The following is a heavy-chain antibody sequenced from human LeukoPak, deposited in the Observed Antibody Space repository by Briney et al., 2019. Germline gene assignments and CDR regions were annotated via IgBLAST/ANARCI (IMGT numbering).Heavy chain of an antibody. V-gene: IGHV4-59*01. CDR3: ARGRYDFWSGYLNWYFDL. D-gene: IGHD3-3*01. CDR2: IYYSGST. CDR1: GGSISSYY. Sequence: SETLSLTCTVSGGSISSYYWSWIRQPPGKGLEWIGYIYYSGSTNYNPSLKSRVTISVDTSKNQFSLKLSSVTAADTVVYYCARGRYDFWSGYLNWYFDLWGRGTLVTVSS. J-gene: IGHJ2*01.